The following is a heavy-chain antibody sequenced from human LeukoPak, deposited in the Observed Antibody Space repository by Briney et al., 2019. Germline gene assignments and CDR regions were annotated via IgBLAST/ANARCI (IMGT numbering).Heavy chain of an antibody. V-gene: IGHV3-21*01. D-gene: IGHD2-2*01. J-gene: IGHJ4*02. CDR2: ISSSSSYI. CDR3: AGEFSGSRCYAGIDY. CDR1: GFTLSSYR. Sequence: GRSLRLSCAASGFTLSSYRTNWASHAPGKGLEWVSSISSSSSYIYHADSVKGRFTISRDKAKNSLYLQMNSLRAEDTALYYGAGEFSGSRCYAGIDYWGQGTLVTVSS.